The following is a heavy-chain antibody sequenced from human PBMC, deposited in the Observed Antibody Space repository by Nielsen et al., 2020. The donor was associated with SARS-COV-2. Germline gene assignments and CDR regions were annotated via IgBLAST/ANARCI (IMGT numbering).Heavy chain of an antibody. CDR3: ARHSSSWYRDKNWFDP. Sequence: GGSLRLSCKGSGYSFTSYWISWVRQMPGKGLEWMGRIDPSDSYTNYSPSFQGHVTISADKSISTAYLQWSSLKASDTAMYYCARHSSSWYRDKNWFDPWGQGTLVTVSS. V-gene: IGHV5-10-1*01. CDR2: IDPSDSYT. CDR1: GYSFTSYW. J-gene: IGHJ5*02. D-gene: IGHD6-13*01.